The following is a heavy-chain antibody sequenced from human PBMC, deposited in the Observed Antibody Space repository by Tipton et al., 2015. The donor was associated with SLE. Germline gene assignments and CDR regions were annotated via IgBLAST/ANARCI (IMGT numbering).Heavy chain of an antibody. CDR3: ARDPNRSLIVLVVGNAFDI. V-gene: IGHV1-46*01. CDR1: GYTFTSYY. CDR2: INPSGGST. D-gene: IGHD2-8*02. Sequence: QSGAEVEKPGASVKVSCKASGYTFTSYYMHWVRQAPGQGLEWMGIINPSGGSTSYAQKFQGRVTMTRDTSTSTVYMELSSLRSEDTAVYYCARDPNRSLIVLVVGNAFDIWGQGTMVTVSS. J-gene: IGHJ3*02.